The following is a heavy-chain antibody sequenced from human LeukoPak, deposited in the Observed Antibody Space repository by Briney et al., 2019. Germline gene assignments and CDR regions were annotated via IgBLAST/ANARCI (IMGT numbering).Heavy chain of an antibody. D-gene: IGHD6-19*01. CDR3: ARVGSSSGPQWGFFRH. CDR1: GFTFSDYY. V-gene: IGHV3-11*01. CDR2: ISSSGGTI. J-gene: IGHJ1*01. Sequence: GGSLRLSCAASGFTFSDYYMSWIRQAPGKGLEWVSYISSSGGTIYYADPVKGRFTISRDNARNSLYLQMNSLRAEDTAVYYCARVGSSSGPQWGFFRHWGQGTLVTVSS.